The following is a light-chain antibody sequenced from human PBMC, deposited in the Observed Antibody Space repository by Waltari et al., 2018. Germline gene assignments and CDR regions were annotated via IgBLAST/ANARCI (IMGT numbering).Light chain of an antibody. CDR3: QQYYSLPYT. CDR2: WAS. J-gene: IGKJ2*01. V-gene: IGKV4-1*01. CDR1: QSLFYSSNNKNY. Sequence: DIVMTQSPDSLAVSLGERATINCKSSQSLFYSSNNKNYLAWYQQKPGQPPKRRISWASTRKSGVPDRFSGSGSGTDFTLAISSLQAEDVAVYYCQQYYSLPYTFGRGTKLEIK.